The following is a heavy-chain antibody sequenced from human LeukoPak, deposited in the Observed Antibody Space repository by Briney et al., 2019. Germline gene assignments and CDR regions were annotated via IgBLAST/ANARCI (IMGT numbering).Heavy chain of an antibody. CDR2: IWYDGSNK. J-gene: IGHJ5*02. Sequence: PGGSLRLSCAASGFTFSSYGMHWVRQAPGKGLEWVAAIWYDGSNKYYADSVKGRFTISRDNSKNTLYLQMDSLRADDTAVYYCARATVTRWFDPWGQGTLVTVSS. V-gene: IGHV3-33*01. CDR3: ARATVTRWFDP. CDR1: GFTFSSYG. D-gene: IGHD4-17*01.